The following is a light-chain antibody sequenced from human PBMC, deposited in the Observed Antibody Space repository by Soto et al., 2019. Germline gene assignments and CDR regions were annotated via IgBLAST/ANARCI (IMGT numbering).Light chain of an antibody. V-gene: IGKV3-15*01. J-gene: IGKJ1*01. CDR3: QQYNNWPGT. CDR1: QSVSSN. CDR2: GAS. Sequence: EIVMTQSPATLSVSPGERATLSCRASQSVSSNLAWYQQKPGQAPRLLIYGASTRATGIPARFSGSGSGTEFTITISSLQSEDFAVYYCQQYNNWPGTFGQGKKVEIK.